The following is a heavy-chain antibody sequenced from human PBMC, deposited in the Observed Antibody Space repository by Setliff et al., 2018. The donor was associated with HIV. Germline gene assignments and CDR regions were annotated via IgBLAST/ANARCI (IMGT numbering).Heavy chain of an antibody. CDR2: IIPIFDTT. V-gene: IGHV1-69*06. Sequence: SVKVSCKASGYTFSDYYAISWVRQAPGQGLEWMGKIIPIFDTTIYAEKFQGRITISADKSTATAYLELNSLRSEDSAIYYCARLIPSAYFGPRQDAFDVWGQGARVTVSS. D-gene: IGHD2-21*01. J-gene: IGHJ3*01. CDR3: ARLIPSAYFGPRQDAFDV. CDR1: GYTFSDYYA.